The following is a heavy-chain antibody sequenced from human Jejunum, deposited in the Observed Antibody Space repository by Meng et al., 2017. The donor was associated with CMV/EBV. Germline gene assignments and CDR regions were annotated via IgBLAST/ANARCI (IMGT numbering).Heavy chain of an antibody. D-gene: IGHD4-11*01. Sequence: SGFTFSSHSISWVRQAPGKGLEWVSSISGSSTFIYYADSVKGRFTISRDSAKNSVYLQMNNLRAEDTAVYYCAREGELDYSDYGVWGQGTSVTVSS. CDR2: ISGSSTFI. CDR1: GFTFSSHS. CDR3: AREGELDYSDYGV. J-gene: IGHJ6*02. V-gene: IGHV3-21*04.